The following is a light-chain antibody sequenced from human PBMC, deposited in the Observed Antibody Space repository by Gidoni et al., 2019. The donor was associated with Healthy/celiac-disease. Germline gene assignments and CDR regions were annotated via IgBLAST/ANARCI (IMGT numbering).Light chain of an antibody. CDR3: YATDSSGNHRV. CDR1: ALQKKY. Sequence: SYELTQPPPLSVSPGQTARITCSGDALQKKYAYWYQQKSGQAPVLVIYEDSTRPSGIPERFSGSSSGTRATLTISGAQVEDEADYYCYATDSSGNHRVFGGGTKLTVL. CDR2: EDS. J-gene: IGLJ3*02. V-gene: IGLV3-10*01.